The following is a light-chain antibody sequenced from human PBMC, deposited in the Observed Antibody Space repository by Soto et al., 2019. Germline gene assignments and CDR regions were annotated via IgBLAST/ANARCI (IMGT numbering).Light chain of an antibody. CDR2: GAS. CDR1: QSVGTN. V-gene: IGKV3-15*01. J-gene: IGKJ1*01. CDR3: QQYGNSPQK. Sequence: IVMTHSPGTLSVSPWERATLSCRASQSVGTNLAWYQQRPGQAPRLLVYGASTRASGIPPRFSGSGSGTDFTLTISRLEPEDFAVYYCQQYGNSPQKFGQGTKVDIK.